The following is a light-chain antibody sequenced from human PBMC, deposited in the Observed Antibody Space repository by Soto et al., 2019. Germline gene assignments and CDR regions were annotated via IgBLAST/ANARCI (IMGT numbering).Light chain of an antibody. CDR3: QSYDSSLHWV. V-gene: IGLV1-40*01. CDR1: SSNIGAGYD. CDR2: GNN. J-gene: IGLJ3*02. Sequence: QPVLTQPPSVSGAPGQRVTISCTGSSSNIGAGYDVHWYQQLPGTAPKLLIYGNNNRPSGVPDRFSGSKSGTSASLAITGLQAEDEADYYCQSYDSSLHWVFGGGTKLTVL.